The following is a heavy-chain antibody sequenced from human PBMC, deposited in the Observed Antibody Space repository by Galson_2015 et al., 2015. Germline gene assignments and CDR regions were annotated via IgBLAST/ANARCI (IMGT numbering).Heavy chain of an antibody. CDR3: ARHLVEMATISPFDY. CDR1: GGSISSSSYY. Sequence: TLSLTCTVSGGSISSSSYYWGWIRQPPGKGLEWIGSIYYSGSTYYNPSLKSRVTISVDTSKNQFSLKLSSATAADTAVYYCARHLVEMATISPFDYWGQGTLVTVSS. J-gene: IGHJ4*02. CDR2: IYYSGST. V-gene: IGHV4-39*01. D-gene: IGHD5-24*01.